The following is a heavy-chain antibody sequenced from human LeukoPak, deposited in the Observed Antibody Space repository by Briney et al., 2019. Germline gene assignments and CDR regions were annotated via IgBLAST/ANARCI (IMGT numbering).Heavy chain of an antibody. CDR3: ARGMSPLPSLYESSGYAPDS. CDR2: IFYSGST. Sequence: SETLSLTCTVSGGSVSRDYWTWIRQPPGKGLEWIGYIFYSGSTNYNPSLKSRATMSVDTSNNQFSLKLDSVTAADTAMYYCARGMSPLPSLYESSGYAPDSWGQGTLVTVSS. V-gene: IGHV4-59*02. J-gene: IGHJ4*02. CDR1: GGSVSRDY. D-gene: IGHD3-22*01.